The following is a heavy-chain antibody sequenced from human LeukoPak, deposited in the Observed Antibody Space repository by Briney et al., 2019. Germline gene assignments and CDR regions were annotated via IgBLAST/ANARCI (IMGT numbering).Heavy chain of an antibody. CDR2: INAGNGNT. CDR1: GYDFTSYA. Sequence: ASVKVSCKASGYDFTSYAMHWVRQAPGQRLEWMGWINAGNGNTKYSQKFQDRVTVTRDTSTSTAYMELSSLRSEDMAVYYCAREGREGPLDYWGQGTLVTVSS. V-gene: IGHV1-3*01. J-gene: IGHJ4*02. CDR3: AREGREGPLDY.